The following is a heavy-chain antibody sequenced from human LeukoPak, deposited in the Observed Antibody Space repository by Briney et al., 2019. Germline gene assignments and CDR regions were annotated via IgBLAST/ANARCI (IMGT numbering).Heavy chain of an antibody. Sequence: PSETLSLTCTVSGGSISSGDYYWSWIRQPPGKGLEWIGYIYYSGSTYYNPSLKSRVTISVDTSKNRFSLKLSSVTAADTAVHYCATHSSGYDSGDDAFDIWGQGTMVTVSS. V-gene: IGHV4-30-4*08. CDR1: GGSISSGDYY. CDR2: IYYSGST. CDR3: ATHSSGYDSGDDAFDI. J-gene: IGHJ3*02. D-gene: IGHD3-22*01.